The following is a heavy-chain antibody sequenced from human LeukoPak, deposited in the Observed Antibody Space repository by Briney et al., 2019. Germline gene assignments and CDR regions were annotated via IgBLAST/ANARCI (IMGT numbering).Heavy chain of an antibody. CDR2: INSDGSST. Sequence: GGSLRLSCAASGFTFSSYWMHWVRQAPGKGLLWVSRINSDGSSTSYADSVKGRFTISRDNAKNTLYLQMNSLRAEDTAVYYCAREQNGKWLRLREIDYWGQGTLVTVSS. V-gene: IGHV3-74*01. CDR1: GFTFSSYW. J-gene: IGHJ4*02. D-gene: IGHD5-12*01. CDR3: AREQNGKWLRLREIDY.